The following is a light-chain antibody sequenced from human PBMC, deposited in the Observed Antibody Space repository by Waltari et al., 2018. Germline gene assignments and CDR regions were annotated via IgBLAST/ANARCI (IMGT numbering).Light chain of an antibody. Sequence: IVLTQSPRTLSSSPGERATLSCRASQSVSNSYLAWYQHKPGQAPRLIIYGAFNRAAGLPERFSGSESGTDFTLAISRLEPEDFAVYYCQQSGSSPLTFGGGTKVEIK. V-gene: IGKV3-20*01. CDR1: QSVSNSY. J-gene: IGKJ4*01. CDR2: GAF. CDR3: QQSGSSPLT.